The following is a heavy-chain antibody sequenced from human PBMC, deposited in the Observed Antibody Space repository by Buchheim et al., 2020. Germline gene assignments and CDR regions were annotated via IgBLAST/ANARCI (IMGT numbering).Heavy chain of an antibody. CDR1: GFTFSSYA. D-gene: IGHD5-12*01. Sequence: VQLVESGGGVVQPGRSLRLSCAASGFTFSSYAMHWVRQAPGKGLEWVANIKQDGSEKYYVDSVKGRFTIYRENAKNSLYLQMNSLRAEDTAVYYCARDTGWLRSNPSDYWGQGTL. CDR3: ARDTGWLRSNPSDY. CDR2: IKQDGSEK. V-gene: IGHV3-7*01. J-gene: IGHJ4*02.